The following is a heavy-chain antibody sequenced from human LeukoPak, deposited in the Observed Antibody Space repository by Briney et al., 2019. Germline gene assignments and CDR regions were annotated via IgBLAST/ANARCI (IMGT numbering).Heavy chain of an antibody. V-gene: IGHV3-23*01. D-gene: IGHD3-3*01. CDR2: ISGSGGST. Sequence: GGSLRLSCAASGFTFSIYAIHWVRQAPGKGLEWVSAISGSGGSTYYADSVKGRFTISRDNSKNTLYLQMNSLRAEDTAVYYCAKDPPYDFWSGYPDYWGQGTLVTVSS. CDR3: AKDPPYDFWSGYPDY. CDR1: GFTFSIYA. J-gene: IGHJ4*02.